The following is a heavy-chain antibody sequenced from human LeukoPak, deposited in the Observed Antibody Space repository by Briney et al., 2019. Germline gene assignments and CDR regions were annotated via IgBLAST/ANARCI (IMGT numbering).Heavy chain of an antibody. CDR2: IWYDGSNK. CDR1: GFTFSSCA. D-gene: IGHD6-19*01. Sequence: GGSLRLSCAASGFTFSSCAMSWVRQAPVKGLEWVSVIWYDGSNKYYADSVKGRFTISRDNSKNTLYLQMNSLRAEDTAVYYCASNIAVAGTIGNGMDVWGQGTTVTVSS. CDR3: ASNIAVAGTIGNGMDV. J-gene: IGHJ6*02. V-gene: IGHV3-33*08.